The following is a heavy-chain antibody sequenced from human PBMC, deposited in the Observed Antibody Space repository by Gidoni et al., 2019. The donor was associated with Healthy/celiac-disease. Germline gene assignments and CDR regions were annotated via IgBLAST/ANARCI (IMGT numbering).Heavy chain of an antibody. CDR2: INPSGGST. Sequence: QVQLVQSGAEVKKPGASVKVSCKASGYTFTSYYMHWLRQAPGQGLEWMGIINPSGGSTSYAQKFQGRVTMTRDTSTSTVYMELSSLRSEDTAVYYCARLYGSGSYSPPRREAPDGLDVWGQGTTVTVSS. CDR3: ARLYGSGSYSPPRREAPDGLDV. J-gene: IGHJ6*02. D-gene: IGHD3-10*01. V-gene: IGHV1-46*01. CDR1: GYTFTSYY.